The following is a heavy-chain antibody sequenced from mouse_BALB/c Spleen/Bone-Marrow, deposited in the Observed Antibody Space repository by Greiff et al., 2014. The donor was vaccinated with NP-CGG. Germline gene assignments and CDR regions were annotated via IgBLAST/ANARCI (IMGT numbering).Heavy chain of an antibody. V-gene: IGHV1-9*01. J-gene: IGHJ2*01. Sequence: QVQLQQSGAELMKPGASVKISCKATGYTLSNYWIDWVKQRPGHGLEWIGEILPGSGTANYNEKFKGKATFTADTSSNTAYMQLSSLTSEDSALYYCARASVVPYYFDFWGQGTTLTVSS. D-gene: IGHD1-1*01. CDR1: GYTLSNYW. CDR3: ARASVVPYYFDF. CDR2: ILPGSGTA.